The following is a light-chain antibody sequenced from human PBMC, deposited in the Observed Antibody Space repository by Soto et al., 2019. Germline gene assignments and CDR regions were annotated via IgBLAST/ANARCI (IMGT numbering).Light chain of an antibody. CDR2: EVS. CDR1: SSDIGGYNF. Sequence: QSALTQPASVSGSPGQSITISCTGTSSDIGGYNFVSWYQQHPGKAPKLIIYEVSNRPSGVSHRFSASKSGNTASLTISGLQTEDEADSYCASYGRTTTLLFGGGTQLTVL. J-gene: IGLJ7*01. CDR3: ASYGRTTTLL. V-gene: IGLV2-14*01.